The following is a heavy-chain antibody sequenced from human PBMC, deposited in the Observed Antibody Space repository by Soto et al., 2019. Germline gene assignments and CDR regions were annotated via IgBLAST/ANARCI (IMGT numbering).Heavy chain of an antibody. D-gene: IGHD5-18*01. Sequence: QVQLQQWGAGLLKPSETLSLTCAVYGGSFSGYYWSWIRQPPGKGLEWIGEINHSGSTNYNPSLKSRVTISVDTSKNQFSLKLSSVTAADTAVYYCARGGYSYGSLPRYWGQGTLVTVSS. V-gene: IGHV4-34*01. CDR2: INHSGST. CDR3: ARGGYSYGSLPRY. CDR1: GGSFSGYY. J-gene: IGHJ4*02.